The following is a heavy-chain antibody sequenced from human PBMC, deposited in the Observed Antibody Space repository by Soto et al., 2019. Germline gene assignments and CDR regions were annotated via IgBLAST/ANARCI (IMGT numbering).Heavy chain of an antibody. V-gene: IGHV3-11*06. CDR1: GFTFSDYY. D-gene: IGHD2-2*02. J-gene: IGHJ4*02. Sequence: PGGSLRLSCAASGFTFSDYYMSWIRQAPGKGLEWVSSISSSSSYIYYADSVKGRFTISRDNAKNSLYLQMNSLRAEDTAVYYCARPYCSSTSCYTSNFDYWGQGTLVTVSS. CDR3: ARPYCSSTSCYTSNFDY. CDR2: ISSSSSYI.